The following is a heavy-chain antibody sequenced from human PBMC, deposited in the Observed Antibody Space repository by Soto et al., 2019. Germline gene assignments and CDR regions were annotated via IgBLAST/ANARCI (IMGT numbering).Heavy chain of an antibody. V-gene: IGHV3-15*07. J-gene: IGHJ4*02. CDR3: TTDWAIFGVVTKHLDY. CDR1: GFSFSNAW. Sequence: EVQLVESGGGLVKPGGSLRLSCAASGFSFSNAWMNWVRQAPGKGLEWVGRIKSKTDGGTTDYAAPVKGRFTISRDDSKNTLYLQMNSLKTEDTAVYYCTTDWAIFGVVTKHLDYWGQGTLVTVSS. CDR2: IKSKTDGGTT. D-gene: IGHD3-3*01.